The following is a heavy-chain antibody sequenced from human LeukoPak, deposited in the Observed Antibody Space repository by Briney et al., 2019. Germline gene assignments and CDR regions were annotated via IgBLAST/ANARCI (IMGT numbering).Heavy chain of an antibody. CDR3: ARDRSIVVVPAAPDAFDI. V-gene: IGHV3-48*01. CDR1: GFTFSSYS. D-gene: IGHD2-2*01. CDR2: ISSSSSTI. Sequence: GGSLRLSCAASGFTFSSYSMNWVRQAPGKGLEWVSYISSSSSTIYYADSVKGRFTISRDNAKNSLYLQMNSLRAEDTAVYYCARDRSIVVVPAAPDAFDIWGQGTMVTVSS. J-gene: IGHJ3*02.